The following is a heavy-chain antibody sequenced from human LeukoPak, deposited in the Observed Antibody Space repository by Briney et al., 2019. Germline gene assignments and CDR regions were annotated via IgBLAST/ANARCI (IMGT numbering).Heavy chain of an antibody. J-gene: IGHJ4*02. CDR2: FDPEDGET. CDR1: GYTLTELS. D-gene: IGHD6-19*01. V-gene: IGHV1-24*01. Sequence: ASVTVSCTVSGYTLTELSMHWVRQAPGKGLEWMGGFDPEDGETIYAQKFQGRVTMTEDTSTDTAYMELSSLRSGDTAVYYCATEGAVAGNLVFIYWGQGTLVTVSS. CDR3: ATEGAVAGNLVFIY.